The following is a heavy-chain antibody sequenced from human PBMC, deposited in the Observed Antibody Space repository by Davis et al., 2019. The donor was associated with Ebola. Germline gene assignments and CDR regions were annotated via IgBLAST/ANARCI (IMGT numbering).Heavy chain of an antibody. J-gene: IGHJ4*02. Sequence: GESLKISCAASGLTFSSYSMNWVRQAPGKGLEWVSSISSSRSYVDYADSVKGRFTISRDNAKNSVDLQMNSLRAEDTAVYYCARDRYRITIFGVDHWGQGTLVAVSS. CDR3: ARDRYRITIFGVDH. CDR1: GLTFSSYS. CDR2: ISSSRSYV. V-gene: IGHV3-21*01. D-gene: IGHD3-3*01.